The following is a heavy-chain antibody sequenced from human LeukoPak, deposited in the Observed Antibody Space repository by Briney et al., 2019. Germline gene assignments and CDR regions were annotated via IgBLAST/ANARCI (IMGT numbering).Heavy chain of an antibody. J-gene: IGHJ2*01. D-gene: IGHD4-17*01. CDR1: GNSFTHYY. CDR3: ARPTVTAGWYFDL. Sequence: ASVKVSCKAPGNSFTHYYLHWVRQAPGQGLEWVGLIDPNSGGTTYAQKFQGRVTMTRDTSISTAYMELSSLKSDDTAIYYCARPTVTAGWYFDLWGRGTLVTVSS. V-gene: IGHV1-2*02. CDR2: IDPNSGGT.